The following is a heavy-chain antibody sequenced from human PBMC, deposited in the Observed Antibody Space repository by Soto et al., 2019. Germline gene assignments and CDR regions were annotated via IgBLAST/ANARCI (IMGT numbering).Heavy chain of an antibody. Sequence: SSETLSLTCTVSGVSISGYFWSWIRQPPGKGLEYIGYLSYGGRTSYNPSLKSRVAISLDTSENQFSLKLNYVSAADTAVYYCARLPVEKYYFDYWGQGTLVTVSS. V-gene: IGHV4-59*08. CDR3: ARLPVEKYYFDY. J-gene: IGHJ4*02. CDR2: LSYGGRT. CDR1: GVSISGYF.